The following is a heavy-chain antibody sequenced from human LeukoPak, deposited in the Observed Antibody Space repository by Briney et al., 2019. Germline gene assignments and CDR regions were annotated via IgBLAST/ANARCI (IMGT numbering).Heavy chain of an antibody. Sequence: GGSLRLSCAASGFIFNNYAMSWVRQAPGKGLEWVSTINNNGGSTYYADSVKGRFTISRDNSKNTLYLQMNSLRAEDRAVYYCAKDTKTYYYGSGSYWGIYWGQGTLVTVSS. J-gene: IGHJ4*02. CDR1: GFIFNNYA. V-gene: IGHV3-23*01. CDR2: INNNGGST. CDR3: AKDTKTYYYGSGSYWGIY. D-gene: IGHD3-10*01.